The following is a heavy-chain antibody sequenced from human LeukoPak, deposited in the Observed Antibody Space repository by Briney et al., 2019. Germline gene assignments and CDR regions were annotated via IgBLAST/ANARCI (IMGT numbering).Heavy chain of an antibody. V-gene: IGHV4-59*01. CDR3: ARAFARLSWFDP. D-gene: IGHD6-6*01. J-gene: IGHJ5*02. CDR2: IYNSGST. CDR1: GGSFSGYY. Sequence: SETLSLTCAVYGGSFSGYYWTWIRQPPGKGLEWIGYIYNSGSTNNNPSLKSRVTISVDTSKKQFSLKLSSVTAADTAVYYCARAFARLSWFDPWGQGTLVTVSS.